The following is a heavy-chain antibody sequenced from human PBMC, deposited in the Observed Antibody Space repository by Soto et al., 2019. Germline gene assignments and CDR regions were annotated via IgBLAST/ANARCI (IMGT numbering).Heavy chain of an antibody. Sequence: PGGSLRLSCAASGFTFSSYSMNWVRQAPGKGLEWVSYISSSSSTIYYADSVKGRFTISRDNAKNSLYLQMNSLRDEDTAVYYCARDWGDGYNIDAFDIWSQGTMVTVSS. D-gene: IGHD5-12*01. CDR2: ISSSSSTI. V-gene: IGHV3-48*02. J-gene: IGHJ3*02. CDR1: GFTFSSYS. CDR3: ARDWGDGYNIDAFDI.